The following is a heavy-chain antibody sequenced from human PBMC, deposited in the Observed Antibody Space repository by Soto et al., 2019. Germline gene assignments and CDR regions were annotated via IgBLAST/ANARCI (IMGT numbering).Heavy chain of an antibody. D-gene: IGHD2-15*01. CDR3: AKDGTTGGQHYYGMDV. J-gene: IGHJ6*02. CDR2: IGRGDDK. Sequence: QPWGSLRLACEAPVFTFSDYVMNWVRQVPGKGLEWVSTIGRGDDKYYADSVKGRFTISRDTSKNTLFLQMNSLRAEDTALYFCAKDGTTGGQHYYGMDVWGQGTTVTVSS. CDR1: VFTFSDYV. V-gene: IGHV3-23*01.